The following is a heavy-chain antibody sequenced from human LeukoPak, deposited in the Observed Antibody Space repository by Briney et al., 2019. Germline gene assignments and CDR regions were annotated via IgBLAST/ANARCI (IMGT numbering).Heavy chain of an antibody. CDR1: GFIFSSYS. CDR3: ARTFFWSGYYVFDY. J-gene: IGHJ4*02. CDR2: ISSSSSTI. Sequence: PGGSLRLSCAASGFIFSSYSMNWVRQAPGKGREWVSYISSSSSTIYYADSVKGRFTISRDNAKNSLYLQMNSLRAEDTAVYYCARTFFWSGYYVFDYWGQGTLVTVSS. V-gene: IGHV3-48*01. D-gene: IGHD3-3*01.